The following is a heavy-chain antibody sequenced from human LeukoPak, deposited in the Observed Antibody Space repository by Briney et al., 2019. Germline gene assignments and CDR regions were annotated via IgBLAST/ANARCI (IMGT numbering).Heavy chain of an antibody. Sequence: SGGSLRLSCAASGFTFSSYGMHWVRQAPGKGLEWVAFIRYDGSNKYYADSVKGRFTISRDNSKNTLYLQMNSLRAEDTAVYYCAKDTRIPLIVVVPAATAFDYWGQGTLVTVSS. D-gene: IGHD2-2*01. J-gene: IGHJ4*02. CDR3: AKDTRIPLIVVVPAATAFDY. CDR2: IRYDGSNK. V-gene: IGHV3-30*02. CDR1: GFTFSSYG.